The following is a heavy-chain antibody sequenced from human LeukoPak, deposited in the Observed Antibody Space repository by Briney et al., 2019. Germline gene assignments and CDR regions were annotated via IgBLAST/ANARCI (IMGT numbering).Heavy chain of an antibody. J-gene: IGHJ4*02. D-gene: IGHD1-20*01. CDR2: IYHTGSA. Sequence: SETLSLTCGVSGYSISRGYFWAWVRHSPGKGLEWIATIYHTGSAHYNPSLESRVTISADTSKNEFSLNLKSVTAADTAVYFCARAGWIITSAIDYWGQGTLVTVSS. CDR1: GYSISRGYF. CDR3: ARAGWIITSAIDY. V-gene: IGHV4-38-2*01.